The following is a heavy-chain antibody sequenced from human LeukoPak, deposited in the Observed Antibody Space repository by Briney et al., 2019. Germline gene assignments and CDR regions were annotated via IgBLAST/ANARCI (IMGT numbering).Heavy chain of an antibody. V-gene: IGHV4-59*08. CDR1: GGSISGYY. Sequence: SETLSLTCTVSGGSISGYYWSWIRQPPGKGLEWIGYIYYSENTNYNPSLKSRVTISLDTSKNQFSLKLSSVTTADTAVYFCARRVALAGTPKAYFDYWGQGILVTVS. CDR3: ARRVALAGTPKAYFDY. CDR2: IYYSENT. D-gene: IGHD6-19*01. J-gene: IGHJ4*02.